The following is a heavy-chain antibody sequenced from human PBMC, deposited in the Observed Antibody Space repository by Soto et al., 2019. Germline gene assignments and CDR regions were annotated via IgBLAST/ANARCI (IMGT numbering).Heavy chain of an antibody. V-gene: IGHV3-21*01. CDR1: GFTFSTYT. CDR3: ARGADYSFDY. J-gene: IGHJ4*02. CDR2: ISSSSSFI. D-gene: IGHD1-26*01. Sequence: GGSLRLSCASSGFTFSTYTMNWVRQAPGKGLEWVSSISSSSSFIYYADSVRGRFTISRDNAKSSLYLQMNSLRAEDTAVYYCARGADYSFDYWGQRTLVTVSS.